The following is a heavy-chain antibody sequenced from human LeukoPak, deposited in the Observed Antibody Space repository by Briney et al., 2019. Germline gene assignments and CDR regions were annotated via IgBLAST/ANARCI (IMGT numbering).Heavy chain of an antibody. J-gene: IGHJ1*01. D-gene: IGHD2-8*01. CDR1: GYTFTSYY. CDR2: INPSGGST. Sequence: ASVKVSCKASGYTFTSYYMHWVRQAPGQGLEWMGIINPSGGSTSYAQKFQGRVTISRTTSQSTAYMELSSLRSEDTAVYYCASANYQHWGQGTLVTVSS. V-gene: IGHV1-46*01. CDR3: ASANYQH.